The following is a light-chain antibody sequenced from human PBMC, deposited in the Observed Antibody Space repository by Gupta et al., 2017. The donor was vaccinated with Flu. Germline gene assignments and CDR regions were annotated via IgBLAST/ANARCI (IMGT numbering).Light chain of an antibody. Sequence: VGARVTITGRASQGISSYLAWYQHKPGKAPKLLIYAATALFGGVPSRFSGSGSGTGFTLTIISLHPEDFATYYCQQVNRYSSFGGGTTVEMK. CDR2: AAT. J-gene: IGKJ4*01. V-gene: IGKV1-9*01. CDR3: QQVNRYSS. CDR1: QGISSY.